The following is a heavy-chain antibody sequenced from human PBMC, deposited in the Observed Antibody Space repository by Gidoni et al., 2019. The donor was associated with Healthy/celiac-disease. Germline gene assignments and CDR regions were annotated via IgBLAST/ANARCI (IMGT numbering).Heavy chain of an antibody. CDR1: GGSLSSSNW. CDR3: ARGHCSGGSCYFSGWFDP. Sequence: QVQLQESGPGLVKPSGTLSLTCAVSGGSLSSSNWWSWVRQPPGTGLEWIGEIYHRGSTNYNPSLKSRVTISVDKSKNQFSLKLSSVTAADTAVYYCARGHCSGGSCYFSGWFDPWGQGTLVTVSS. CDR2: IYHRGST. V-gene: IGHV4-4*02. D-gene: IGHD2-15*01. J-gene: IGHJ5*02.